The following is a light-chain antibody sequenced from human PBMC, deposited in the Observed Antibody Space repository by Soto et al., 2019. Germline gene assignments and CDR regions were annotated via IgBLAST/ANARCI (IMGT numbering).Light chain of an antibody. J-gene: IGLJ2*01. CDR1: SSNIGAGYD. V-gene: IGLV1-40*01. Sequence: QAVGTQPPSVSGAPGQRVTISCTGSSSNIGAGYDVHWYQQLPGTAPKLLIHGNNFRPSGVPDRFSVSKSGTSASLAITGLQTEDDGYYYCQTYDITMNVVFGGGPKLTVL. CDR3: QTYDITMNVV. CDR2: GNN.